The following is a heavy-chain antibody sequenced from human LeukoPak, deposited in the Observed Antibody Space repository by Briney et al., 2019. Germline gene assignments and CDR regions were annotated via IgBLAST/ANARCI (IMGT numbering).Heavy chain of an antibody. J-gene: IGHJ4*02. V-gene: IGHV3-48*01. D-gene: IGHD3-10*01. Sequence: GGSLRLSCAASGFTFSSYNMNWVRQAPGKGLEWVSYISDSSTTIYYADSVKGRFTISRDNAKNSLYLQMNSLRVEDTAVYYCAKVAKYYYGPETYYFFEQWGQGTPVTASS. CDR3: AKVAKYYYGPETYYFFEQ. CDR2: ISDSSTTI. CDR1: GFTFSSYN.